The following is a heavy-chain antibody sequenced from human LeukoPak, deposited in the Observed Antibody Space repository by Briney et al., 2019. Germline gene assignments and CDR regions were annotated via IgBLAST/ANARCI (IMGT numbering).Heavy chain of an antibody. D-gene: IGHD2-2*02. V-gene: IGHV1-69*13. J-gene: IGHJ4*02. Sequence: SVKVSCKASGGTFSSYAISWVRQAPGQGLEWMGGIIPIFGTANYAQKFQGRVTITADESTSTAYMELSSLRSEDTAVYYCARDRSEIDCSSTSCYNHYFDYWGQGTLVTVSS. CDR2: IIPIFGTA. CDR1: GGTFSSYA. CDR3: ARDRSEIDCSSTSCYNHYFDY.